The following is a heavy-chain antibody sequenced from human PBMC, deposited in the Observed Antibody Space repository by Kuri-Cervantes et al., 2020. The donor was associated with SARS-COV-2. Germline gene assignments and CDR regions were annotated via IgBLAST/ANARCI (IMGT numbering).Heavy chain of an antibody. CDR1: GFNVRRKY. CDR3: ARDGRWSMAIIDY. CDR2: ISYEGSNK. V-gene: IGHV3-30-3*01. Sequence: GGSLRLSCAASGFNVRRKYMNWVRKAPGKGLEWVAVISYEGSNKYYADSVKGRFTISRDNSKNTLYLQMNSLRAEDAAVYYCARDGRWSMAIIDYWGQGTLVTVSS. J-gene: IGHJ4*02. D-gene: IGHD2/OR15-2a*01.